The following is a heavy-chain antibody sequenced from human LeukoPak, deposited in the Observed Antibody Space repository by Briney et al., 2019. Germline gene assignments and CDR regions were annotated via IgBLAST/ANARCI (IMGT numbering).Heavy chain of an antibody. Sequence: PGGSLRLSCAASGFTFSSYAMSWVRQAPGKGLEWVSAISGSGGSIYYADSVKGRFTISRDNSKNTLYLQMNSLRAEDTAVYYCAKDRAYSGSYYDYWGQGTLVTVSS. V-gene: IGHV3-23*01. J-gene: IGHJ4*02. CDR3: AKDRAYSGSYYDY. D-gene: IGHD1-26*01. CDR1: GFTFSSYA. CDR2: ISGSGGSI.